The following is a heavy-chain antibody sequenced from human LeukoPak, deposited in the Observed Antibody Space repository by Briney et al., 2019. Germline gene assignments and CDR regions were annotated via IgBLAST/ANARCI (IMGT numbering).Heavy chain of an antibody. Sequence: PGGSLRLSCAASGFTFSSYGMHWVRQAPGKGLEWVAVIWYDGSNKYYADSVKGRFTISRDNSKNTLYLQMNSLRAEDTAVYYCGRDSRRYSVVVSAFDIWGQGTMVTVSS. CDR2: IWYDGSNK. CDR3: GRDSRRYSVVVSAFDI. D-gene: IGHD3-22*01. CDR1: GFTFSSYG. V-gene: IGHV3-30*19. J-gene: IGHJ3*02.